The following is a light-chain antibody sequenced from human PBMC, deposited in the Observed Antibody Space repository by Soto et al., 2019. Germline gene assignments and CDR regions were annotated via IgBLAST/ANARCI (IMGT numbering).Light chain of an antibody. CDR1: QGIGDT. CDR3: QPYHDWPLT. CDR2: DTS. J-gene: IGKJ4*01. V-gene: IGKV3-15*01. Sequence: EVVMMQSPAARSVSPGEGATLSCRASQGIGDTLAWYQHKPGQTPRLLIYDTSTMATGVPTRFSGSRSGAEFTLTINSLQSEDFAVYYCQPYHDWPLTFGGGTKVDIK.